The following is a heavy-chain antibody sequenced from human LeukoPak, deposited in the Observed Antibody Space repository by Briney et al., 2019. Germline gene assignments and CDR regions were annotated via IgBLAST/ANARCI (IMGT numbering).Heavy chain of an antibody. D-gene: IGHD1-26*01. V-gene: IGHV4-39*01. CDR2: IYYSGST. Sequence: SETLSLTCTVSGGSISSTSYYWGWIRQSPGKGLEWIGSIYYSGSTYYNPSLKSRVTISVDTSKNQFSLKLSSVTAADTAVYYCARLLRGSLDYWGQGTLVTVSS. CDR3: ARLLRGSLDY. CDR1: GGSISSTSYY. J-gene: IGHJ4*02.